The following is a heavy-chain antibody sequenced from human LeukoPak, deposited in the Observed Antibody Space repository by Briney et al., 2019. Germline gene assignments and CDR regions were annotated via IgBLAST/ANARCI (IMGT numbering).Heavy chain of an antibody. J-gene: IGHJ4*02. V-gene: IGHV3-23*01. D-gene: IGHD3-22*01. CDR1: GFTFSNYA. CDR3: ARTPDYYDSSGSPLEPDY. CDR2: ISGSGGST. Sequence: GGSLRLSCAASGFTFSNYAMNWVRQAPGKGLEWVSAISGSGGSTYYADSVKGRFTISRDNAKNSLYLQMNSLRDEDTAVYYCARTPDYYDSSGSPLEPDYWGQGTLVTVSS.